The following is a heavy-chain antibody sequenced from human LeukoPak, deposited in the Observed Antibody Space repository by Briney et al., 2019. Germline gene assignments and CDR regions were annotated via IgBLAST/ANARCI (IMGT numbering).Heavy chain of an antibody. D-gene: IGHD6-6*01. V-gene: IGHV7-4-1*02. CDR3: ARVLIAARPYWFDP. Sequence: ASVKVSCKASGYTFTSYAMNWVRQAPGQGLEWMGWINTNTGNPTYAQGFTGRFVFSLDTSVSTAYLQISSLKAEDTAVYYCARVLIAARPYWFDPWGQGTLVTVSS. CDR2: INTNTGNP. J-gene: IGHJ5*02. CDR1: GYTFTSYA.